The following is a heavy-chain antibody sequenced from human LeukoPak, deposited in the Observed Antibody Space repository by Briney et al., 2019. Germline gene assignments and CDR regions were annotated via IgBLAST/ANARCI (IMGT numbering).Heavy chain of an antibody. Sequence: SETLSLTCTVSGGSISSSIYYWGWFRQPPGKGLEWIGSIYYNVATYYNPSLKGRVTISLDTSKNQFSLKLKSVTAADTAMYYCAREAGEVGSYGLIEYWGQGSLVTVSS. V-gene: IGHV4-39*07. J-gene: IGHJ4*02. CDR1: GGSISSSIYY. CDR2: IYYNVAT. D-gene: IGHD3-16*02. CDR3: AREAGEVGSYGLIEY.